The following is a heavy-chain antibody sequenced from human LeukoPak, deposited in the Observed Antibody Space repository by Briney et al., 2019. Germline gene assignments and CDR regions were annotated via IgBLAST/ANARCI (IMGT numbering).Heavy chain of an antibody. Sequence: GGSLRLSCAASGFTFDDYAMHWVRQAPGKGLEWVSLISWDGGSTYYADSVKGRFTISRDNSKNSLYLQMNSLRAEDTAVYYCAKVASWYFDYWGQGTLVTVSS. CDR3: AKVASWYFDY. J-gene: IGHJ4*02. CDR2: ISWDGGST. CDR1: GFTFDDYA. V-gene: IGHV3-43D*03. D-gene: IGHD2-2*01.